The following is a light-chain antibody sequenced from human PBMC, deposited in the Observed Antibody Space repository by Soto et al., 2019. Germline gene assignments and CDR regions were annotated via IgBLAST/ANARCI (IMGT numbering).Light chain of an antibody. CDR1: SGSVSASNY. CDR3: VLYMGSGIWV. CDR2: STN. Sequence: QTVVTQEPSFSVSPGRTVTLTCGLSSGSVSASNYPSWYQQTPGQAPRTLIYSTNARSSGVPDRFSASILGNKAALTITGAQADDECDYYCVLYMGSGIWVFGGGTKLTVL. V-gene: IGLV8-61*01. J-gene: IGLJ3*02.